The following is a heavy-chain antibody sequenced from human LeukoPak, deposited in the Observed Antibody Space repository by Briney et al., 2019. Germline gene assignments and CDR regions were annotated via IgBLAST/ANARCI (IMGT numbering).Heavy chain of an antibody. V-gene: IGHV3-21*01. Sequence: GGSLRLSCAASGFTFSSYSMNWVRQAPGKGLEWVSSISSSSSYIYYADSVKGRFTISRDNAKNSLYLQMNSLRAEDTAVYYCAGLVIAVAGTIDYWGQGTLVTVSS. D-gene: IGHD6-19*01. CDR3: AGLVIAVAGTIDY. CDR1: GFTFSSYS. J-gene: IGHJ4*02. CDR2: ISSSSSYI.